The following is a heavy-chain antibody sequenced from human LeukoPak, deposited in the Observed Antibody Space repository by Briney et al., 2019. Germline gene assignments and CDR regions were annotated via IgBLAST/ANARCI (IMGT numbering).Heavy chain of an antibody. J-gene: IGHJ4*02. D-gene: IGHD6-19*01. V-gene: IGHV3-49*05. CDR3: TRGHHSSGWFLAWWFDY. Sequence: KPGGSLRLSCTASGFTFGDYAMSWFRQAPGKGLEWVGFIRSKAYGGTTEYAASVKGRFTISRDDSKSIAYLQMNSLKTEDTAVYYCTRGHHSSGWFLAWWFDYWGQGTLVTVSS. CDR1: GFTFGDYA. CDR2: IRSKAYGGTT.